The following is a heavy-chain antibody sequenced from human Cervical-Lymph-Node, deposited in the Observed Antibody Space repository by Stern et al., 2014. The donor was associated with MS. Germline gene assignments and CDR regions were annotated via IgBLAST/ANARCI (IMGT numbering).Heavy chain of an antibody. CDR2: IKQDGSEK. V-gene: IGHV3-7*01. D-gene: IGHD4-23*01. Sequence: VQLVQSGGGLVQPGGSLRLSCAASGFTFSSYWMSWVRQAPGKGLERVANIKQDGSEKYYVDSVKGRFTISRDNAKNSLYLQMNSLRAEDTAVYYCARDHDYGGNYYYYGMDVWGQGTTVTVSS. CDR1: GFTFSSYW. CDR3: ARDHDYGGNYYYYGMDV. J-gene: IGHJ6*02.